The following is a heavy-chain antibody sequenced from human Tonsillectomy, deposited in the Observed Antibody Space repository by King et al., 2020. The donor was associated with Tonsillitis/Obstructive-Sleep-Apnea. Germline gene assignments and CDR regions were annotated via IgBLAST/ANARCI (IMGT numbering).Heavy chain of an antibody. J-gene: IGHJ6*02. CDR3: AGGDDFFYGMDV. CDR1: GYTFTAYY. V-gene: IGHV1-2*02. Sequence: QLVQSGAEVKKPGAAVKLSCKASGYTFTAYYVHWVRQAPGQGLEWMGWINPNSGGTNYAQKFQGRVTMTGDASTSTAYMELSRLRSDDTAVYYCAGGDDFFYGMDVWGQGTTVTVSS. CDR2: INPNSGGT. D-gene: IGHD1-1*01.